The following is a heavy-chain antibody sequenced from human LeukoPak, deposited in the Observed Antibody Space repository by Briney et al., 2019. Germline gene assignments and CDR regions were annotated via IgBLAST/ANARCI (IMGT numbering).Heavy chain of an antibody. J-gene: IGHJ4*02. D-gene: IGHD3-22*01. CDR1: GYIFNIYG. Sequence: ASVKVSCKASGYIFNIYGISWVRQAPGQGLEWMGWISAYNGNTNYAQKFQGRVTMTTDTSTSTAYMELRSLRSDDTAVYYCAREPPYYYDSSGYRGDYWGQGTLVTVSS. V-gene: IGHV1-18*01. CDR3: AREPPYYYDSSGYRGDY. CDR2: ISAYNGNT.